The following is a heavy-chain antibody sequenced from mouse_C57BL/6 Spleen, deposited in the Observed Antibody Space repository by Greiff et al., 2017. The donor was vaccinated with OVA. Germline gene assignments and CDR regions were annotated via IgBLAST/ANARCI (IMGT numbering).Heavy chain of an antibody. Sequence: EVKLMESEGGLVQPGSSMKLSCTASGFTFSDYYMAWVRQVPEKGLEWVANINYDGSSTYYLDSLKSRFIISRDNAKNILYLQMSSLKSEDTATYYCARVNYGRGGWYFDVWGTGTTVTVSS. CDR3: ARVNYGRGGWYFDV. CDR2: INYDGSST. J-gene: IGHJ1*03. V-gene: IGHV5-16*01. CDR1: GFTFSDYY. D-gene: IGHD1-1*01.